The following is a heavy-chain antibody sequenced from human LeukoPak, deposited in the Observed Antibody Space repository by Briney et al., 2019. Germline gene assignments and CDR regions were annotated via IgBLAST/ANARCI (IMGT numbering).Heavy chain of an antibody. D-gene: IGHD3-10*02. Sequence: GGSLRLSCAASGFTFSSYSMNWVRQAPGKGLEWVSSISSSSYIYYTDSVKGRFTISRDNAKNSLYLQMNSLRAEDTAVYYCAELGITMIGGVWGKGTTVTISS. CDR2: ISSSSYI. J-gene: IGHJ6*04. CDR3: AELGITMIGGV. CDR1: GFTFSSYS. V-gene: IGHV3-21*01.